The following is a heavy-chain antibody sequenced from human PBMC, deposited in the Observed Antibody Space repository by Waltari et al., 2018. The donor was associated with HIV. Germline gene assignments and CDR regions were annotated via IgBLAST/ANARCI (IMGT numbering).Heavy chain of an antibody. CDR2: IDSDGRVR. CDR3: VKDVTVTHYGDYYSGLDV. Sequence: VESGGTPVQPGGSLRLSCKASGFVFGSHWMHWVSQSPGKGLIWVSRIDSDGRVRVYADTVKGRFTISRDNTKNTLFLEMKSLRVEDSGIYHCVKDVTVTHYGDYYSGLDVWGRGTTVTV. CDR1: GFVFGSHW. V-gene: IGHV3-74*02. D-gene: IGHD3-10*01. J-gene: IGHJ6*02.